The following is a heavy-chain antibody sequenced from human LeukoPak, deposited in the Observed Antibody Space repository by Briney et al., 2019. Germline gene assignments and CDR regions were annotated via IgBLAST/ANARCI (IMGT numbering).Heavy chain of an antibody. V-gene: IGHV4-59*01. D-gene: IGHD5-18*01. CDR3: ARETDTACDY. J-gene: IGHJ4*02. Sequence: PSETLSLTCTVSGGSISSYYWSWIRQPPGKGLEWIGYIYYSGSTNYNPSLKSRVTISVDTSKNQFSLKLSSVTAADTAVYYCARETDTACDYWGQGTLVTVSS. CDR1: GGSISSYY. CDR2: IYYSGST.